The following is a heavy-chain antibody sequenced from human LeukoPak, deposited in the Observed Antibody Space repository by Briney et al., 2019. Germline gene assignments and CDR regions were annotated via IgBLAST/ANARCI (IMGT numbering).Heavy chain of an antibody. J-gene: IGHJ4*02. Sequence: SGTLSLTCAVSGDSITSSNWWSWVRQPPEKGLEWIGEIYHSGNTNYNPPLKSRVTISLDKSRNQFSLILKSATAADTAVYYCARAGALGGHDFWGQGTLVTVSS. V-gene: IGHV4-4*02. D-gene: IGHD3-16*01. CDR1: GDSITSSNW. CDR2: IYHSGNT. CDR3: ARAGALGGHDF.